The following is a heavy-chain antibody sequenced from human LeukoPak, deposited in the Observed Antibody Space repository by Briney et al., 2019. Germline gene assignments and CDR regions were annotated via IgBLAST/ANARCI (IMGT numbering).Heavy chain of an antibody. J-gene: IGHJ4*02. CDR1: GFTFSNAW. CDR3: TTTTPHADYGGNSYYFDY. CDR2: IKSKTDGGTT. D-gene: IGHD4-23*01. Sequence: PGGSLRLSCAASGFTFSNAWMSWVRQAPGKGLEWVGRIKSKTDGGTTDYAAPVKGRFTISRDDSKNTLYLQMNSLKTEDTAVYYCTTTTPHADYGGNSYYFDYWGQGTLVTVSS. V-gene: IGHV3-15*01.